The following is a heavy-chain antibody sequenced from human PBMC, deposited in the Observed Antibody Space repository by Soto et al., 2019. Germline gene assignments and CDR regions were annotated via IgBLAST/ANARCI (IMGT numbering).Heavy chain of an antibody. CDR2: IYYSGST. Sequence: PSETLSLTCTVSGGSVSSGSYYWSWIRQPPGKGLEWIGYIYYSGSTNYNPSLKSRVTISVDTSKNQFSLKLSSVTAADTAVYYCARVSGGYSYGYFSDYWGQGTLVTVSS. CDR1: GGSVSSGSYY. D-gene: IGHD5-18*01. V-gene: IGHV4-61*01. J-gene: IGHJ4*02. CDR3: ARVSGGYSYGYFSDY.